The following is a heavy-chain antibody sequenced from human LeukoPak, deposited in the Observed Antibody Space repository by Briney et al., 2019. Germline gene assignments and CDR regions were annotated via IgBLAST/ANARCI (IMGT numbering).Heavy chain of an antibody. CDR1: GYSFTSYW. Sequence: GASLQISCKGSGYSFTSYWIGWVRQMPGKGLEWMGIIYPGESDTRYSQSFQGQVTISADKSISTAYLQWSSLKASDTAMYYCARKSGRAFDIWGQGTMVTVSS. J-gene: IGHJ3*02. CDR2: IYPGESDT. D-gene: IGHD2-15*01. V-gene: IGHV5-51*01. CDR3: ARKSGRAFDI.